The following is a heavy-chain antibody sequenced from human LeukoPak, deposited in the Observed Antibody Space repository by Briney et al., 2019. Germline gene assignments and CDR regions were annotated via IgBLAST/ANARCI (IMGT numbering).Heavy chain of an antibody. CDR2: IYYSGST. Sequence: PSETLSLTCTVSGGSISSYYWSWIRQPPGKGLEWIGYIYYSGSTNYNPSLKIRVTISVDTSKNQFSLKLSSVTAADTAVYYCARYNYGDYFFDYWGQGTLVTVSS. D-gene: IGHD4-17*01. J-gene: IGHJ4*02. V-gene: IGHV4-59*08. CDR3: ARYNYGDYFFDY. CDR1: GGSISSYY.